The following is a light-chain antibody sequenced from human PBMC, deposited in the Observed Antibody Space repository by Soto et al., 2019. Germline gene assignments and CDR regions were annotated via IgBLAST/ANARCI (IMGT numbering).Light chain of an antibody. CDR1: SSDVGGYNY. CDR2: DVN. Sequence: QSALTQPRSVSGSPGQSVTISCTGTSSDVGGYNYVSWYQQHPGKAPKLMIYDVNKRPSGVPDRFSGSKSGNTASLTISGLQAEDEDDYYFCSYAGSYTYVFGTGTKLTV. J-gene: IGLJ1*01. CDR3: CSYAGSYTYV. V-gene: IGLV2-11*01.